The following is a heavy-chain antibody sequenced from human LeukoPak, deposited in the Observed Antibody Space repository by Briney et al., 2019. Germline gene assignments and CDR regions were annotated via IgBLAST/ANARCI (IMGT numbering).Heavy chain of an antibody. CDR1: GFTFSSYA. CDR2: ISGSGGTT. J-gene: IGHJ4*02. CDR3: AKVAHYYGSGSYYEYYFDY. D-gene: IGHD3-10*01. Sequence: GGSLRLSCAASGFTFSSYAMSWVRQAPGKGLEWVSAISGSGGTTYYSDSVKGRFTISRDNSKNTLYLQMNSLRAEDMAVYYCAKVAHYYGSGSYYEYYFDYWGQGTLVTVSS. V-gene: IGHV3-23*01.